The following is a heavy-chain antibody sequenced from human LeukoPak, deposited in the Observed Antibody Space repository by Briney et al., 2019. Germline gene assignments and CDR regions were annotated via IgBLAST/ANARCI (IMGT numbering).Heavy chain of an antibody. CDR3: ARGGPKQWLVYFDY. CDR2: IYYSGST. J-gene: IGHJ4*02. D-gene: IGHD6-19*01. CDR1: GGSISSSSYY. V-gene: IGHV4-39*07. Sequence: KPSETLSLTCTVSGGSISSSSYYWGWIRQPPGKGLEWIGSIYYSGSTYYNPSLKSRVTISVDTSKNQFSLKLSSVTAADTAVYYCARGGPKQWLVYFDYWDQGTLVTVSS.